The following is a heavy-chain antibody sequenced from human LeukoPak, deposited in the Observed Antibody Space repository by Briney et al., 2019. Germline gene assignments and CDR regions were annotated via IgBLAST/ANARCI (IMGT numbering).Heavy chain of an antibody. CDR1: GYTFTSYG. J-gene: IGHJ5*02. D-gene: IGHD3-3*01. CDR2: ISAYNGNT. V-gene: IGHV1-18*01. CDR3: ARDAGFTIFGVVNNWFDP. Sequence: GASVKVSCKASGYTFTSYGISCVRQAPGQGLEWMGWISAYNGNTNYAQKLQGRVTMTTDTSTSTAYMELRSLRSDDTAVYYCARDAGFTIFGVVNNWFDPWGQGTLVTVSS.